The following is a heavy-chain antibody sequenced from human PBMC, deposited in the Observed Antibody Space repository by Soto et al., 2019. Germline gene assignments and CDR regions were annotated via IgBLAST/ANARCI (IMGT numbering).Heavy chain of an antibody. V-gene: IGHV1-69*13. CDR2: IIPIFGTA. CDR3: ATDGPAAEFDY. J-gene: IGHJ4*02. D-gene: IGHD6-13*01. Sequence: VASVKVSCKASGGTFSSYAISWVRQAPGQGLEWMGGIIPIFGTANYAQKFQGRVTITADESTSTAYMELSSLRSEDTAVYYCATDGPAAEFDYWGQGTLVTVSS. CDR1: GGTFSSYA.